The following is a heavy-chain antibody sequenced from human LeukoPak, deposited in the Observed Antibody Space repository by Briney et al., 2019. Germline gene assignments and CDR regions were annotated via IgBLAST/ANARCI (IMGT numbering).Heavy chain of an antibody. J-gene: IGHJ4*02. Sequence: SVKGRFTISRDNSKNTLYLQMNSLSAEDTAIYCCAKWGDYDVLTGYYDSDYWGQGTLVTVSS. V-gene: IGHV3-23*01. D-gene: IGHD3-9*01. CDR3: AKWGDYDVLTGYYDSDY.